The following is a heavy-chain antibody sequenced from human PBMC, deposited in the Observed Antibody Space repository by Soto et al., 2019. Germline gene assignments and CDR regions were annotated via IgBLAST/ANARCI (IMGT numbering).Heavy chain of an antibody. CDR1: GYTFTSYG. V-gene: IGHV1-18*04. CDR2: ISAYNGNT. D-gene: IGHD1-26*01. J-gene: IGHJ4*02. Sequence: RASVKVSCKASGYTFTSYGISWVRQAPGQGLEWMGWISAYNGNTNYAQKLQGRVTMTTDTSTSTAYMELRSLRSDDTAVYYCARRGSYGPPLYYFDYWGQGTLVTVSS. CDR3: ARRGSYGPPLYYFDY.